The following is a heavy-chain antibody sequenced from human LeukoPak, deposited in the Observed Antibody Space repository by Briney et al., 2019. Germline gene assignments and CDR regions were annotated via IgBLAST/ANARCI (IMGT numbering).Heavy chain of an antibody. J-gene: IGHJ4*02. CDR2: ISGRGGSA. D-gene: IGHD3-9*01. V-gene: IGHV3-23*01. CDR3: ARFFGTNYDRQALDH. Sequence: GGSVTLSCAPSGFTLWTYAMRWVRHAPGEGREWVSGISGRGGSAVYIDSVKGRFTISRDNAENTLYLQMNSVRAEDTGPYYCARFFGTNYDRQALDHWGQGTLVTVSS. CDR1: GFTLWTYA.